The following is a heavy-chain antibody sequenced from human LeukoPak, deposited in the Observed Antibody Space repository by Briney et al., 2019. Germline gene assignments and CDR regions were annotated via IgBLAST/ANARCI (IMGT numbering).Heavy chain of an antibody. CDR3: AKDRYYYDSVGAFAI. CDR2: ISYDGSAK. CDR1: KFTFSNCV. J-gene: IGHJ3*02. D-gene: IGHD3-22*01. Sequence: GGSLRLSCAASKFTFSNCVMHWVRQAPGKGLEWVALISYDGSAKFYADSVRGRFTISRDNSKNTLYLQMNSLRAEDTALYYCAKDRYYYDSVGAFAIWGQGTMVTVSS. V-gene: IGHV3-30-3*01.